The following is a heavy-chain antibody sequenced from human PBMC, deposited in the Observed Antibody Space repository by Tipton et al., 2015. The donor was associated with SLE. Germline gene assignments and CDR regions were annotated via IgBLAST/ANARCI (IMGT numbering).Heavy chain of an antibody. Sequence: TLSLTCTVSGSSIMSYSWNWIRQPPGKGLEWIGYVYHSGSAYYNPSLKSRVTISVDRSRNQFSLKLSSVTAADTAVYYCASEILRDYGSAWGPDYWGQGTLVTVSS. CDR3: ASEILRDYGSAWGPDY. D-gene: IGHD6-19*01. J-gene: IGHJ4*02. CDR1: GSSIMSYS. V-gene: IGHV4-30-2*01. CDR2: VYHSGSA.